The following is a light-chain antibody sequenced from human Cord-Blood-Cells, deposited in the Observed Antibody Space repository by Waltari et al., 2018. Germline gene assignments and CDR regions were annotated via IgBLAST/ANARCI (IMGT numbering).Light chain of an antibody. J-gene: IGLJ3*02. Sequence: LPSQPPSVSGSPAQPVTLSCTGSSSNIEAGCDEHWSQQLPGTAPKLLIYVNSNRPSGVPDRFSCSKSRTAASLSITGLQAEDEADYYCQSYDSSLSGSRVFGGGTKLTVL. CDR2: VNS. CDR1: SSNIEAGCD. CDR3: QSYDSSLSGSRV. V-gene: IGLV1-40*01.